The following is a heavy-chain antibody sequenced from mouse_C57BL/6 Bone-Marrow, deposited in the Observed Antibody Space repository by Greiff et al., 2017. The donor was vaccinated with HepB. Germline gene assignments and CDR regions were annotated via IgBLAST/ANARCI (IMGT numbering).Heavy chain of an antibody. Sequence: EVKLVESGEGLVKPGGSLKLSCAASGFTFSSYAMSWVRQTPEKRLEWVAYISSGGDYIYYADTVKGRFTISRDNARNILYLQMSSLKSEDTAMYYCTRDSNYGFAYWGQGTLVTVSA. J-gene: IGHJ3*01. CDR3: TRDSNYGFAY. CDR1: GFTFSSYA. V-gene: IGHV5-9-1*02. CDR2: ISSGGDYI. D-gene: IGHD2-5*01.